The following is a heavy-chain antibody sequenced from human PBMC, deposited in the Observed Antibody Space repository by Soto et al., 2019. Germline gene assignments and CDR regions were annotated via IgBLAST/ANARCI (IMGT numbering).Heavy chain of an antibody. V-gene: IGHV4-61*01. D-gene: IGHD6-6*01. CDR1: GGSVSSGSYY. J-gene: IGHJ6*02. Sequence: SDTLSLTGPVSGGSVSSGSYYWSWLRQPPGKGLEWIGYIYYSGSTNYNPSLKSRVTISVDTSKNQFSLKLSSVTAADTAVYYCARDNRVEYSSSSDYYGTDVWGQGTTVTVSS. CDR2: IYYSGST. CDR3: ARDNRVEYSSSSDYYGTDV.